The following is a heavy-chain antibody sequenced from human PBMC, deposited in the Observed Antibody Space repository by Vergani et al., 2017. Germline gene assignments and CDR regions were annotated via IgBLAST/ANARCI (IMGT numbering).Heavy chain of an antibody. CDR2: IRYDGTKR. CDR3: TKAGQYDSDNFHDS. D-gene: IGHD3-22*01. CDR1: GFTFRIYG. V-gene: IGHV3-30*02. J-gene: IGHJ1*01. Sequence: QVQLVESGGGVVQPGGSLRLSCIASGFTFRIYGMHWVRQAPGKGLEWVAFIRYDGTKRFYGDSVKGRFTISRDNSQTTVFLQMNRLRADDSAVYYCTKAGQYDSDNFHDSWGQGALVTDAS.